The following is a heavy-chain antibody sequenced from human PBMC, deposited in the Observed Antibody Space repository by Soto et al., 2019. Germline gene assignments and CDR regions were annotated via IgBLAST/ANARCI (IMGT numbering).Heavy chain of an antibody. CDR1: GGSISSGDYY. CDR3: ARGITIAAADTARRALDI. Sequence: PSETLSLTCTVSGGSISSGDYYWSWIRQPPGKGLEWIGYIYYSGSTYYNPPLKSRVTISVDTSKNQFSLKLSSVTAADTAVYYCARGITIAAADTARRALDIWGQGTMVTVSS. V-gene: IGHV4-30-4*01. CDR2: IYYSGST. J-gene: IGHJ3*02. D-gene: IGHD6-13*01.